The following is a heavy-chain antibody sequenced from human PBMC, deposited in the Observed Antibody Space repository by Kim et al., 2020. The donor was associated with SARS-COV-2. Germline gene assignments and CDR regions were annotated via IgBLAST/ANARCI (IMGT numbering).Heavy chain of an antibody. V-gene: IGHV1-69*13. CDR1: GGTFSDYT. CDR2: VIPIFGPT. Sequence: SVKVSCKASGGTFSDYTISWVRQAPGHGLEWMGSVIPIFGPTNYAQKFQGRVTISADETTSTAYMEMSSLESEDTGVYYCAKFYYWRGMDVWGQGTKV. J-gene: IGHJ6*02. D-gene: IGHD3-10*01. CDR3: AKFYYWRGMDV.